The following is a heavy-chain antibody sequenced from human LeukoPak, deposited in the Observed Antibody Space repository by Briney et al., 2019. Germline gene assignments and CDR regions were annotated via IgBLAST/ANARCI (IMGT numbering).Heavy chain of an antibody. D-gene: IGHD2-8*01. J-gene: IGHJ4*02. CDR2: ISWNSGSI. CDR3: AKVSGRVKYYFDY. Sequence: GGSLRLSCAASGFTFDDYAMHWVRQAPGKGLEWVSGISWNSGSIGYADSVKGRFTIPRDNAKNSLYLQMNSLRAEDTALYYCAKVSGRVKYYFDYWGQGTLVTVSS. V-gene: IGHV3-9*01. CDR1: GFTFDDYA.